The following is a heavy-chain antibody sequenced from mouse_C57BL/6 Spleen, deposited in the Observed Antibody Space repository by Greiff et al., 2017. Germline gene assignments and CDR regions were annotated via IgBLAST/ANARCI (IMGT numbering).Heavy chain of an antibody. CDR2: IYPGDGDT. Sequence: RVEPGASVKISCTASGYAFSSSWMNWVKQRPGKGLEWIGRIYPGDGDTNYNGKFKGKATLTADKSSSTAYMQLSSLTSEDSAVYFCARAYGSWYFDDWGTGTTVTVSS. D-gene: IGHD1-2*01. CDR3: ARAYGSWYFDD. V-gene: IGHV1-82*01. J-gene: IGHJ1*03. CDR1: GYAFSSSW.